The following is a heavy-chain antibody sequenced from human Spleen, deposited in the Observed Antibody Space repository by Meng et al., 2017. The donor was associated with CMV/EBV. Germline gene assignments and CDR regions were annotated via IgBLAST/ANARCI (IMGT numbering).Heavy chain of an antibody. Sequence: VSCRASGYPFTTHHLRWVRQATGQGLEWMGWMNPKSGDTGYAQQFQDRVTITSDTSISAAYMELRTLTSEDTAIYYCARGWGTTWPWGQGTLVTVSS. V-gene: IGHV1-8*03. CDR2: MNPKSGDT. D-gene: IGHD3-16*01. CDR1: GYPFTTHH. J-gene: IGHJ5*02. CDR3: ARGWGTTWP.